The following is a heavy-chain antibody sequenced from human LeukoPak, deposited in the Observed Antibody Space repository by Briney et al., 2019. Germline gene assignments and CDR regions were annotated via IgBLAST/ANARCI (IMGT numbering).Heavy chain of an antibody. CDR3: ARDCSGGNCYLGVIDY. J-gene: IGHJ4*02. CDR2: INHSGST. D-gene: IGHD2-15*01. Sequence: SETLSLTCAVYGGSFSGYYWSWIRQPPGKGLEWIGEINHSGSTNYNPSLKSRVTMSVDTSKNQFSLELTSVTAADAAVYYCARDCSGGNCYLGVIDYWGQGTLVTVSS. V-gene: IGHV4-34*01. CDR1: GGSFSGYY.